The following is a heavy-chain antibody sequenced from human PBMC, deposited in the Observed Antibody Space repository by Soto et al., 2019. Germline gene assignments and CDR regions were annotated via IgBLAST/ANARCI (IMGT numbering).Heavy chain of an antibody. V-gene: IGHV1-69*01. J-gene: IGHJ4*02. CDR2: IIPILDTT. D-gene: IGHD4-4*01. CDR1: GGTSSSYA. CDR3: ASGGTTVNRRFDF. Sequence: QVQVVQSGAAVKKPGSSVRVSCKASGGTSSSYAITWMRQAPGQGLEWMGGIIPILDTTDYAQKFQGRVTFTADESTSTVYMELSGLTSEDTAVYYCASGGTTVNRRFDFWGQGTLVTVSS.